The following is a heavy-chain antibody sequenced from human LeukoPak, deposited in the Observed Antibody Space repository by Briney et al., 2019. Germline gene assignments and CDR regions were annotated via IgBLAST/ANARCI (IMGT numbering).Heavy chain of an antibody. V-gene: IGHV3-23*01. CDR2: ISGSGAGT. D-gene: IGHD2-15*01. J-gene: IGHJ4*02. Sequence: GGSLRLSCAASGFTFSSYGMSWVRQAPGKGLEWVSGISGSGAGTHYADSVKGRFTISRDNAKNSLYLQMNSLRAEDTAVYYCASEYCSGGSCLPDYWGQGTLVTVSS. CDR1: GFTFSSYG. CDR3: ASEYCSGGSCLPDY.